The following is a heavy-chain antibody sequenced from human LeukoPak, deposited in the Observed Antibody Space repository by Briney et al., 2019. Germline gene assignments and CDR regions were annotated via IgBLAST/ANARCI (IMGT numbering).Heavy chain of an antibody. Sequence: PSETLSLTCTVSGGSISSYYWSWIRQPAGKGLEWIGRIYPRGSTNYNPSLKSRVTMLVDTSKNQFSLKLTSVTAADTAVYYCARGRYCSADICSGGDAFDIWGQGTMVSVSS. V-gene: IGHV4-4*07. CDR2: IYPRGST. J-gene: IGHJ3*02. CDR1: GGSISSYY. D-gene: IGHD2-15*01. CDR3: ARGRYCSADICSGGDAFDI.